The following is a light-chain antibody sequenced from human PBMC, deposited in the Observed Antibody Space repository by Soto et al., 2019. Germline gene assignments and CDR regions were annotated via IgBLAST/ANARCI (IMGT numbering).Light chain of an antibody. Sequence: EILLTQSPGTLSLSPGERATLSCRASQSVSSYLAWYQQKPGQTPRVLIYGASNRATGIPDRFSGSGSGTDFTLTISRLEPEDFAVYYCQQYGSSGTFGQGTKVDIK. CDR1: QSVSSY. CDR3: QQYGSSGT. J-gene: IGKJ1*01. V-gene: IGKV3-20*01. CDR2: GAS.